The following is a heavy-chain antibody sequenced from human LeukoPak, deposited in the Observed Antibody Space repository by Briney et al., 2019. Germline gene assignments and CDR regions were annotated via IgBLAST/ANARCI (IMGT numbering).Heavy chain of an antibody. Sequence: GGSLRLSCAASGFTFSSYAMSWVRQAPGKGLEWVSAISGSGGSTYYADSVKGRFTISSDNSKNTLYLQMNSLRAEDTAVYYCAKDGTITFGGVIVMPNYYFDYRGQGTLVTVSS. CDR2: ISGSGGST. V-gene: IGHV3-23*01. J-gene: IGHJ4*02. CDR3: AKDGTITFGGVIVMPNYYFDY. CDR1: GFTFSSYA. D-gene: IGHD3-16*02.